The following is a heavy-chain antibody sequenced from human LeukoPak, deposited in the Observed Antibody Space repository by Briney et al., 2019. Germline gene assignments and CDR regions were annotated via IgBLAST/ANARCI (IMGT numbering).Heavy chain of an antibody. CDR3: ARESSALGFLEWLPDLGVFDP. CDR2: ISSSGSTI. Sequence: GGSLRLSCAASGFTFSDYYMSWIRQAPGKGLEWVSYISSSGSTIYYADSVKGRFTISRDNAKNSLYLQMNSLRAEDTAVYYCARESSALGFLEWLPDLGVFDPWGQGTLVTVSS. CDR1: GFTFSDYY. J-gene: IGHJ5*02. D-gene: IGHD3-3*01. V-gene: IGHV3-11*01.